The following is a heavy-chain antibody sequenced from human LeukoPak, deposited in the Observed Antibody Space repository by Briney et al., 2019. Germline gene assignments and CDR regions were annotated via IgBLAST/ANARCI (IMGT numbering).Heavy chain of an antibody. CDR2: IHNTGKT. CDR3: ARGILMVYATFYYYYYMDV. J-gene: IGHJ6*03. V-gene: IGHV4-59*12. CDR1: DGSMSDYY. Sequence: SETLSLTCIVSDGSMSDYYWSWLRQPPGKGLEWIGYIHNTGKTNYNPSLKSRVIISGDTSKNQFSLKLSSVTAADTAVYYCARGILMVYATFYYYYYMDVLGKGTTVTVSS. D-gene: IGHD2-8*01.